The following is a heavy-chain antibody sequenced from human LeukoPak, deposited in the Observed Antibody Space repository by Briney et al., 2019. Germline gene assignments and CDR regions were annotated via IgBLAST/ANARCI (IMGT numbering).Heavy chain of an antibody. CDR2: IYHTGGT. J-gene: IGHJ6*02. CDR1: GGSISSGGYY. D-gene: IGHD3-22*01. V-gene: IGHV4-30-2*01. CDR3: ARDPTYYYDSSGYNAAGMDV. Sequence: PSQTLSLTCTVSGGSISSGGYYWSWIRQPPGKGLEWIGYIYHTGGTYYNPSLKSRVNISVDRSKNQFSLKLSSETAADTAVYYCARDPTYYYDSSGYNAAGMDVWGQGTTVTASS.